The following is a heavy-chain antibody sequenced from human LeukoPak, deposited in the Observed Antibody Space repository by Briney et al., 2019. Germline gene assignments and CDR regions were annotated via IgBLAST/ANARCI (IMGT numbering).Heavy chain of an antibody. J-gene: IGHJ4*02. Sequence: PGGSLRLSCAASGFTFGSYWMSWVRQAPGKGLEWVANIKQDGSEKYYVDSVKGRFTISRDNAKNSLYLQMNSLRAEDTAVYYCARDRGVLLWFGELFEPYDYRGQGTLVTVSS. CDR1: GFTFGSYW. D-gene: IGHD3-10*01. V-gene: IGHV3-7*01. CDR3: ARDRGVLLWFGELFEPYDY. CDR2: IKQDGSEK.